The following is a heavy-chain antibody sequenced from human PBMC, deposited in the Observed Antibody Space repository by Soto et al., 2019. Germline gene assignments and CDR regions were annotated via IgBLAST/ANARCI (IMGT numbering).Heavy chain of an antibody. D-gene: IGHD5-18*01. CDR1: GYTFTDYA. Sequence: HVELVQSGADVKKPGASVTISCKASGYTFTDYALHWVRQAPGQRLEWMGWMNAGVGNTLYSQKFQGRITITRDTSASTDYMELNSLKSEDTAIYYGARDTGYTFGSLNYWGPGTLVTVSS. CDR2: MNAGVGNT. CDR3: ARDTGYTFGSLNY. J-gene: IGHJ4*02. V-gene: IGHV1-3*01.